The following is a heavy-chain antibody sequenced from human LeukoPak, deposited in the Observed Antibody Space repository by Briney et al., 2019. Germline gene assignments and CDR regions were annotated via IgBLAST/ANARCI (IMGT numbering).Heavy chain of an antibody. Sequence: ASVKVSCKASGYTFTSYGISWVRQAPGQGLEWMGWISAYNGNTNYAQKLQGRGTMTTDTSTSTAYMELRSLRSDDTAVCYCARGLGYYDSSGYLSRYWGQGTLVTVSS. D-gene: IGHD3-22*01. V-gene: IGHV1-18*01. CDR1: GYTFTSYG. CDR2: ISAYNGNT. CDR3: ARGLGYYDSSGYLSRY. J-gene: IGHJ4*02.